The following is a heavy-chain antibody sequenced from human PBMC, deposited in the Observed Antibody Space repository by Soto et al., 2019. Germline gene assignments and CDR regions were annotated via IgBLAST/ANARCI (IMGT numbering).Heavy chain of an antibody. CDR1: GASIVSSGCY. Sequence: SLTLSLTCSVSGASIVSSGCYWGWIRQPPGKGLEWIGGIYYTGNTYYNPSLKSRVTISVDTSKNQFSLKLSSVTAADTAVYYCATPRNYHNYYFMDVWGKGTTVTVSS. CDR2: IYYTGNT. V-gene: IGHV4-39*01. J-gene: IGHJ6*03. CDR3: ATPRNYHNYYFMDV.